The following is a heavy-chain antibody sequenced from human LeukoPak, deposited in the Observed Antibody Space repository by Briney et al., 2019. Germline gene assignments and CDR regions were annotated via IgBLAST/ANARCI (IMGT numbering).Heavy chain of an antibody. J-gene: IGHJ4*02. CDR1: GFTVSSNC. V-gene: IGHV3-53*01. D-gene: IGHD2-15*01. CDR2: IYSGGST. CDR3: ARVDCSGGSCYVDY. Sequence: GGSLRLSCAASGFTVSSNCMSWVRQAPGKGLEWVSVIYSGGSTYYADSVKGRFTISRDSSKNTLYLQMNSLRAEDTAVYYCARVDCSGGSCYVDYWGQGTLVTVSS.